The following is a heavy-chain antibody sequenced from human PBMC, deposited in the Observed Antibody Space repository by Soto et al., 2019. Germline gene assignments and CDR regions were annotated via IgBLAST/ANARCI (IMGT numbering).Heavy chain of an antibody. Sequence: GASVKVSCKASGGTFSSYAISWVRQAPGQGLEWMGGIIPIFGTTNYAQKFQGRVTITADESTTTAYMELSSLRSEDTAVYYCARVSFSSSYTYYYYGMDVWGQGTTVTVSS. D-gene: IGHD6-13*01. CDR2: IIPIFGTT. V-gene: IGHV1-69*13. CDR1: GGTFSSYA. J-gene: IGHJ6*02. CDR3: ARVSFSSSYTYYYYGMDV.